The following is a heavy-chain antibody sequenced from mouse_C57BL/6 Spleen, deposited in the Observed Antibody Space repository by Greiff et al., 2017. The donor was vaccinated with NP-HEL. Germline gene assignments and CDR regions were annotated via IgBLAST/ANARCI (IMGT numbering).Heavy chain of an antibody. CDR3: ASYDGYYEAMDY. D-gene: IGHD2-3*01. V-gene: IGHV2-2*01. CDR2: IWSGGST. CDR1: GFSLTSYG. Sequence: VQGVESGPGLVQPSQSLSITCTVSGFSLTSYGVHWVRQSPGKGLEWLGVIWSGGSTDYNAAFISRLSISKDNSKSQVFFKMNSLQADDTAIYYCASYDGYYEAMDYWGQGTSVTVSS. J-gene: IGHJ4*01.